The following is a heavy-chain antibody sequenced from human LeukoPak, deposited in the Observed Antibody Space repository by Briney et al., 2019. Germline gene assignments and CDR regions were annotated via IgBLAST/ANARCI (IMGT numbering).Heavy chain of an antibody. CDR3: ARISYHSSGYFDY. D-gene: IGHD3-22*01. Sequence: PGGSLRLSCAASGFTFSSYWMHWVRQAPGKGLVWVLRILSDGPNTNYADSVKGRFTISRDNAKNTLYLQMNSLGAEDTAVYYCARISYHSSGYFDYWGQGTLVTVSS. CDR1: GFTFSSYW. J-gene: IGHJ4*02. V-gene: IGHV3-74*01. CDR2: ILSDGPNT.